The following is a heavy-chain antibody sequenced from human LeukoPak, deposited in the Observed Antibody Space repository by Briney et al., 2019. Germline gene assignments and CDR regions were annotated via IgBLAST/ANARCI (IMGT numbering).Heavy chain of an antibody. V-gene: IGHV3-30*04. J-gene: IGHJ4*02. Sequence: GGSLRLSCAASGFTFNSYAMHWVRQAPGKGLEWVAVISYDGSNKYYADSVKGRFTISRDNSKNTLYLQMNSLRAEDTAVYYCARGRADYDILTGLGYWGQGTLVTVSS. CDR1: GFTFNSYA. D-gene: IGHD3-9*01. CDR3: ARGRADYDILTGLGY. CDR2: ISYDGSNK.